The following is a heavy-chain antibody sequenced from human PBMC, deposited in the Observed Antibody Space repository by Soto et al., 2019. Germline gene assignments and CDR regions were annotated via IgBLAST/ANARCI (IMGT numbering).Heavy chain of an antibody. CDR1: GFSLTTSGVG. CDR3: AHWGALRRDAFDI. J-gene: IGHJ3*02. CDR2: IFWDDDK. D-gene: IGHD1-26*01. Sequence: QITLKESGPTLVKPTQTLTLTCTFSGFSLTTSGVGVGWIRQPPGKALEWLAVIFWDDDKRYSPSLKNRLTVTKDISRNQVVLTMTDVDPVVTATYYCAHWGALRRDAFDIWGQGTMVTVSS. V-gene: IGHV2-5*02.